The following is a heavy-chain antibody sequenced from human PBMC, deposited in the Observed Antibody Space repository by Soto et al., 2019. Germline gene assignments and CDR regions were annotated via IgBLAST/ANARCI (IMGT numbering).Heavy chain of an antibody. CDR3: ARSDRLDDYGDCDTAGRNWFDP. CDR1: GFSLSNARMG. Sequence: SGPTLVNPTETLTLTCTVSGFSLSNARMGVSWIRQPPGKALEWLAHIFSNDEKSYSTSLKSRLTISKDTSKSQVVLTMTNMDPVDTATYYCARSDRLDDYGDCDTAGRNWFDPWGQGTLVTVSS. D-gene: IGHD4-17*01. J-gene: IGHJ5*02. CDR2: IFSNDEK. V-gene: IGHV2-26*01.